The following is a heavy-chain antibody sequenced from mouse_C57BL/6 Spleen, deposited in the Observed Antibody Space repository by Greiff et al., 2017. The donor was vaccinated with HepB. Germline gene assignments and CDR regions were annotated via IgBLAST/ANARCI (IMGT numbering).Heavy chain of an antibody. D-gene: IGHD2-3*01. Sequence: QVQLQQSGAELVRPGASVTLSCKASGYTFTDYEMHWVKQTPVHGLEWIGAIDPETGGTAYNQKFKGKAILTADKSSSTAYMELRSLTSEDSAVYYCTRIGWLLPWYFDIWGTGTTVTVSS. J-gene: IGHJ1*03. CDR2: IDPETGGT. V-gene: IGHV1-15*01. CDR3: TRIGWLLPWYFDI. CDR1: GYTFTDYE.